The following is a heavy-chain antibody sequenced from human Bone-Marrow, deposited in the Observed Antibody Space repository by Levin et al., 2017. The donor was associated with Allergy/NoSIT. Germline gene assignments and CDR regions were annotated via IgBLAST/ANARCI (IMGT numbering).Heavy chain of an antibody. CDR1: GFTFGNHA. J-gene: IGHJ4*02. V-gene: IGHV3-23*01. CDR2: IRPNCDRT. CDR3: AGEQGASGWYPVDF. D-gene: IGHD6-13*01. Sequence: GGSLRLSCAASGFTFGNHAMTWVRHAPGKGLEWVSTIRPNCDRTYFADSVKGRFTVSRDDSMNMMYLQMNSLRVDGADVYYCAGEQGASGWYPVDFWGEGTLVGVSS.